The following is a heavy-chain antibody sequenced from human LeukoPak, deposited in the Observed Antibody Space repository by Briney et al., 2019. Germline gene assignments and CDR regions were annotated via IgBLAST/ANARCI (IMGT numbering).Heavy chain of an antibody. CDR1: GFTVSTNC. V-gene: IGHV3-48*04. D-gene: IGHD3-3*01. CDR2: ITSTGSAI. Sequence: GGSLRLSCAASGFTVSTNCMTWVRQAPGKGLEWVSYITSTGSAIFYADSVRGRFTITRDNAKNSLSLQMNSLRAEDTAVYYCARDSSITNPYYGMDVWGQGTTVTVSS. CDR3: ARDSSITNPYYGMDV. J-gene: IGHJ6*02.